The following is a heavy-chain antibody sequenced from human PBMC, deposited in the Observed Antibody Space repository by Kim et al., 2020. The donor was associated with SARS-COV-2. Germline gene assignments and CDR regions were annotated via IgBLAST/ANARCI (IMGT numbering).Heavy chain of an antibody. D-gene: IGHD6-13*01. CDR3: ARDGGIAALYGMDV. J-gene: IGHJ6*02. V-gene: IGHV3-33*01. Sequence: ADPVEGRITITRDNSKNTRDLQMNSLRAEDTAVYYCARDGGIAALYGMDVWGQGTTVTVSS.